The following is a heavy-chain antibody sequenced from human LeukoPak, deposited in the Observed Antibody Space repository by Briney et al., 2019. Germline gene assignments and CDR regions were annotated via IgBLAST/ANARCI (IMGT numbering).Heavy chain of an antibody. J-gene: IGHJ4*02. V-gene: IGHV3-13*04. CDR1: GFTFSSYD. CDR3: ARDPIAAVRFDY. Sequence: GGSLRLSCAASGFTFSSYDMHWVRQATGKGLEWVSAIGAAGDTYYPGSVMGRFTISRENAKNTLYLQMNSLRAEDTAVYYCARDPIAAVRFDYWGQGTLVTVSS. D-gene: IGHD6-13*01. CDR2: IGAAGDT.